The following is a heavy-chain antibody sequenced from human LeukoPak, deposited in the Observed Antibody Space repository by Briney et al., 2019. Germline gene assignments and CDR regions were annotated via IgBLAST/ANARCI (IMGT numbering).Heavy chain of an antibody. CDR3: ARFHSSGYPVFDY. Sequence: GGSLRLSCAASGFTFSSYEMNWVRQAPGKGLEWVSYISSSGSTIYYADSVKGRFTISRDNAKNSLYLQMNSLRAEDTAVYYCARFHSSGYPVFDYWGQGTLVTVSS. D-gene: IGHD3-22*01. CDR1: GFTFSSYE. CDR2: ISSSGSTI. J-gene: IGHJ4*02. V-gene: IGHV3-48*03.